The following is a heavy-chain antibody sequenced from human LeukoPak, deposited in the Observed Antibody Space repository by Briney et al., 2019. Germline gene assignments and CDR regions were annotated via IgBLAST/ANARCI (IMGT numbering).Heavy chain of an antibody. V-gene: IGHV3-21*01. J-gene: IGHJ6*02. CDR1: GFTFSSYS. D-gene: IGHD4-17*01. CDR3: ARAVGDYGDYVWYYYGMDV. Sequence: GGSLRLSCAASGFTFSSYSMNWVRQAPGKGLEWVSSISSSSSYIYYADSVKGRFTISRDNAKNSLYLQMNSLRAEDTAVYYCARAVGDYGDYVWYYYGMDVWGQGTTVTVSS. CDR2: ISSSSSYI.